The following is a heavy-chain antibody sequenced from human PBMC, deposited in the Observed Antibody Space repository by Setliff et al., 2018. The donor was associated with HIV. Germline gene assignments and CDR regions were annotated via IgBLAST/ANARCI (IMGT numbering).Heavy chain of an antibody. Sequence: SETLSLTCTVSGGSINSGGYYWSWIRQLPGKGLEWIGYIYHSGSTYYNPSLKSRLSISLDMSNNQFSLKLSSVTAADTAVYYCARPLLRTNTVYGILGNWFDSWGRGTLVTVSS. J-gene: IGHJ5*01. D-gene: IGHD2-8*01. V-gene: IGHV4-31*03. CDR1: GGSINSGGYY. CDR3: ARPLLRTNTVYGILGNWFDS. CDR2: IYHSGST.